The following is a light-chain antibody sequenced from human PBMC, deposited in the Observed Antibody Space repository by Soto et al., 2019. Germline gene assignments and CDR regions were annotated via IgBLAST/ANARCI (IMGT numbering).Light chain of an antibody. CDR2: SNN. J-gene: IGLJ3*02. CDR3: AAWDDSLNAWV. V-gene: IGLV1-44*01. Sequence: QAVVTQPPSASGTPGQRVTISCSGSSSNIGSNTVNWYQQLPGTAPKLLIYSNNQRPSGVPDRFSGSKSGTSASLAISGLQSEDEADYYCAAWDDSLNAWVFGGGTKRTVL. CDR1: SSNIGSNT.